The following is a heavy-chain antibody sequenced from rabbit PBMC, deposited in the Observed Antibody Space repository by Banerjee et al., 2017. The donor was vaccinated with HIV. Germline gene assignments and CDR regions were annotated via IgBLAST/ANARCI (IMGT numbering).Heavy chain of an antibody. V-gene: IGHV1S45*01. J-gene: IGHJ3*01. CDR2: IGLSTGTT. CDR3: ARNGAGYDTTRLLL. D-gene: IGHD1-1*01. Sequence: QEQLVEYGGDLVQPEGSLTLTCKASGLDFSSSYWICWVRQAPGKGLEWIACIGLSTGTTWYASWAKGRFTISKTSSTTVTLQMTSLTAADTAAYFCARNGAGYDTTRLLLWGPGTLVTVS. CDR1: GLDFSSSYW.